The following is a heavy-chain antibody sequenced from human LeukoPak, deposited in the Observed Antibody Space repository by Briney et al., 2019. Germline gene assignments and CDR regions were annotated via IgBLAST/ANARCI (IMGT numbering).Heavy chain of an antibody. CDR1: GGSISSYY. CDR2: IYYSGST. CDR3: ARDRYCSSTSCSWL. V-gene: IGHV4-59*12. Sequence: SETLSLTCTVSGGSISSYYWSWIRQPPGKGLEWIGYIYYSGSTNYNPSLKSRVTISVDTSKNQFSLKLSSVTAADTAVYYCARDRYCSSTSCSWLWGQGTLVTVSS. J-gene: IGHJ4*02. D-gene: IGHD2-2*01.